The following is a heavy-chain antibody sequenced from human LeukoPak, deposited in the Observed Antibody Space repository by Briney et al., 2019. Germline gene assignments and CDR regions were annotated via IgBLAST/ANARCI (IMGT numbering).Heavy chain of an antibody. V-gene: IGHV4-34*01. CDR3: ARGRGVLGSRRSGPQTTYYFDY. CDR2: INHSGST. D-gene: IGHD2-2*01. J-gene: IGHJ4*02. CDR1: GGSFSGYY. Sequence: KSSETLSLTCSVYGGSFSGYYWSWIRQPPGKGLEWIGEINHSGSTNYNPSLKSRVTISVDTSKDQFSLKLSSVTAADTAVYYCARGRGVLGSRRSGPQTTYYFDYWGQGTLVTVSS.